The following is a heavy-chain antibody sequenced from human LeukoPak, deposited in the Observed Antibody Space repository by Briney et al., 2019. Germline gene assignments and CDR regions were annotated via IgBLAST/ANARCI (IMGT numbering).Heavy chain of an antibody. V-gene: IGHV3-15*01. Sequence: TGGSLRLSCAASGFTFSNAWMSWVRQAPGKGLEWVGRIKSKTDGGTTDYAAPVKGRFTISRDDSKNTLYLQMNSLKTEDTAVYYCTTAVGFDLIFCWGQGTLVTVSS. J-gene: IGHJ4*02. CDR2: IKSKTDGGTT. CDR1: GFTFSNAW. CDR3: TTAVGFDLIFC. D-gene: IGHD2-21*02.